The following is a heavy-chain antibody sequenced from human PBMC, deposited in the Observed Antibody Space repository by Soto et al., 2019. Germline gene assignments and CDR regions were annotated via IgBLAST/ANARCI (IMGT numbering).Heavy chain of an antibody. CDR3: ARGRGTMSF. Sequence: SETLSLTXAVYGGSFSGYYWSWIRQPPGKGLEWIGEINHSGSTNYNPSLKSRVTISVDTSKNQFSLKLSSVTAADTAVYYCARGRGTMSFWGQGTLVTVSS. J-gene: IGHJ4*02. CDR1: GGSFSGYY. D-gene: IGHD3-10*02. V-gene: IGHV4-34*01. CDR2: INHSGST.